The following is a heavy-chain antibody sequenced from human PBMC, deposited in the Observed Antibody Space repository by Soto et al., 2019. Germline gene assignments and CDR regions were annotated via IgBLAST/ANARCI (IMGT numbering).Heavy chain of an antibody. CDR3: ARDFVHGDHPEYFQH. D-gene: IGHD4-17*01. Sequence: EVQLVESGGGLVQPGGSLRLSCAASGFTVSSNYMSWVRQPPGKGLEWVSVIYSGGSTYYADSVKGRFTISRDNSNDTLYLQMNSLRAEDTAVYYCARDFVHGDHPEYFQHWGQGTLVTLSS. CDR2: IYSGGST. J-gene: IGHJ1*01. CDR1: GFTVSSNY. V-gene: IGHV3-66*01.